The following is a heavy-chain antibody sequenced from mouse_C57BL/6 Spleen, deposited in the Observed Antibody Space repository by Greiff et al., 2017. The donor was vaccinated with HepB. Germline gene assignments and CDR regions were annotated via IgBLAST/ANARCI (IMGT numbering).Heavy chain of an antibody. V-gene: IGHV1-82*01. CDR1: GYAFSSSW. CDR3: ARSIYDGYPFDY. J-gene: IGHJ2*01. Sequence: VQLQQSGPELVKPGASVKISCKASGYAFSSSWMNWVKQRPGKGLEWIGRIYPGDGDTNYNGKFKGKATLTADKSSSTAYMQLSSLTSEDSAVYFCARSIYDGYPFDYWGQGTTLTVSS. D-gene: IGHD2-3*01. CDR2: IYPGDGDT.